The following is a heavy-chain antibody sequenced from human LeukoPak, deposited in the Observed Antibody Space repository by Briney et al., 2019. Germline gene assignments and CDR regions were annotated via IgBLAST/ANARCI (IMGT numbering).Heavy chain of an antibody. CDR3: ARVRTVTTRETGWFDP. V-gene: IGHV3-53*04. CDR2: IYSGGST. D-gene: IGHD4-17*01. Sequence: GGSLRLSCAASGFTVRSNYMSWVRQAPGKGLEWVSVIYSGGSTYYADSVKGRFTISRHNSKNTLYLQMNSLRAEDTAVYYCARVRTVTTRETGWFDPWGQGTLVTVSS. J-gene: IGHJ5*02. CDR1: GFTVRSNY.